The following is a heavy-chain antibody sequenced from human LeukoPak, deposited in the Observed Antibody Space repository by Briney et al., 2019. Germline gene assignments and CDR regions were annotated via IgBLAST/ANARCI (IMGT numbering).Heavy chain of an antibody. CDR1: GFTFNTYA. D-gene: IGHD4-17*01. J-gene: IGHJ4*02. Sequence: GGSLRLSCAASGFTFNTYAVHWVRQAPGKGLEWVAAISYDGSDKYYADSVKGRFTISRDNSKDTLYLQMSSLRAEDTAVYYCARAQRAYGDYHTFDYWGQGTLVTVSS. CDR2: ISYDGSDK. V-gene: IGHV3-30-3*01. CDR3: ARAQRAYGDYHTFDY.